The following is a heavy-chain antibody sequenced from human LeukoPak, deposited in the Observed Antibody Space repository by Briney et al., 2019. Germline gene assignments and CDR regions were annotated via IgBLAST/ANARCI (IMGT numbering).Heavy chain of an antibody. Sequence: GGSLRLSCAASGFTFSSYDMHWVRQATGKGLEWVSAIGTAGDTYYPGSVKGRFTIFRENAKNSLYLQMNSLRAGDTAVYYCARARYSSSWSPLDVWGQGTTVTVSS. V-gene: IGHV3-13*01. D-gene: IGHD6-13*01. CDR1: GFTFSSYD. CDR3: ARARYSSSWSPLDV. J-gene: IGHJ6*02. CDR2: IGTAGDT.